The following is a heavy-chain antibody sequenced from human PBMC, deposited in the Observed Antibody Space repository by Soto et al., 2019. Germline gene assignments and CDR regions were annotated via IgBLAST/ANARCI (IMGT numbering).Heavy chain of an antibody. D-gene: IGHD3-10*01. CDR2: INHSGST. V-gene: IGHV4-34*01. CDR3: ARGRMLLWFGENYGMDV. J-gene: IGHJ6*02. Sequence: PSETLSLTCAVYGGSFSGYYWSWIRRPPGKGLEWIGEINHSGSTNYNPSLKSRVTISVDTSKNQFSLKLSSVTAADTAVYYCARGRMLLWFGENYGMDVWGQGTTVTVSS. CDR1: GGSFSGYY.